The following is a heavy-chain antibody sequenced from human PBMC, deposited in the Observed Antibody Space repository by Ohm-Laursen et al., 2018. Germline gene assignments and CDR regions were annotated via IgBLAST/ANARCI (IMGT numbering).Heavy chain of an antibody. CDR2: IKEDGIEK. CDR1: EFTFSNYW. V-gene: IGHV3-7*01. J-gene: IGHJ6*02. Sequence: GSLRLSCTAPEFTFSNYWMSWVRQAPGKGLEWVANIKEDGIEKYYVESVKGRFTISRDNAKNSLYLQMNSLRAEDTAVYYCARARYCSGGRCFMDVWGQGTAVTVSS. CDR3: ARARYCSGGRCFMDV. D-gene: IGHD2-15*01.